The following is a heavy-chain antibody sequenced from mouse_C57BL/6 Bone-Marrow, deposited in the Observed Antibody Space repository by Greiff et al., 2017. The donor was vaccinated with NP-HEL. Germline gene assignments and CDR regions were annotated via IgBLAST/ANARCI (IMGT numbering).Heavy chain of an antibody. V-gene: IGHV1-76*01. CDR3: ARSLYYYGSSYHWYFDV. CDR2: IYHGSGNT. Sequence: VQLQQSGAELVRPGASVKLSCKASGYTFTDYYINWVKQRPGQGLEWIARIYHGSGNTYYNEKFKGKATLTAEKSSSTAYMQLSSLTSEDSAVYFCARSLYYYGSSYHWYFDVWGTGTTVTVSS. J-gene: IGHJ1*03. D-gene: IGHD1-1*01. CDR1: GYTFTDYY.